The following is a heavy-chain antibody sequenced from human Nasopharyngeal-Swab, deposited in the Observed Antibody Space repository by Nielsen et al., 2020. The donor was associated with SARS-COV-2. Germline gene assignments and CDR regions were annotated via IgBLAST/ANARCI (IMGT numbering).Heavy chain of an antibody. J-gene: IGHJ4*02. CDR1: GYTFTSYA. Sequence: ASVKVSCKASGYTFTSYAMHWVRQAPGQRLEWMGWINAGNGNTKYSQKFQGRVTITRDASASTAYMELSSLRSEDTAVYYCARGDGDSSGWYTNGDCFDYWGQGTLVTVSS. V-gene: IGHV1-3*01. CDR2: INAGNGNT. D-gene: IGHD6-19*01. CDR3: ARGDGDSSGWYTNGDCFDY.